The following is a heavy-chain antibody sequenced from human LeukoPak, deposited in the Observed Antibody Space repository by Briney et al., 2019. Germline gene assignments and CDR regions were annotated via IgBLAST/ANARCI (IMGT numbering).Heavy chain of an antibody. CDR2: ISGSGGST. D-gene: IGHD6-19*01. CDR3: AKESWSSGWYGGSSY. V-gene: IGHV3-23*01. CDR1: GFTFSSYA. Sequence: AGGSLRLSCAASGFTFSSYAMSWVCQAPGKGLEWVSAISGSGGSTYYADSVKGRFTISRDNSKNTLYLQMNSLRAEDTAVYYCAKESWSSGWYGGSSYWGQGTLVTVSS. J-gene: IGHJ4*02.